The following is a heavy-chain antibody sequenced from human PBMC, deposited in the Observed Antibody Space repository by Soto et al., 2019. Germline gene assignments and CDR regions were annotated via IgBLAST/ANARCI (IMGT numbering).Heavy chain of an antibody. CDR2: INHSGST. D-gene: IGHD6-6*01. CDR3: ATRLAARAPWNDY. J-gene: IGHJ4*02. CDR1: GGSFSGYY. Sequence: PSETLSLTCAVYGGSFSGYYWGWIRQPPGKGLEWIGEINHSGSTNYNPSLKSRVTISVDTSKNQFSLKLSSVTAADTAVYYCATRLAARAPWNDYWGQGTLVTVSS. V-gene: IGHV4-34*01.